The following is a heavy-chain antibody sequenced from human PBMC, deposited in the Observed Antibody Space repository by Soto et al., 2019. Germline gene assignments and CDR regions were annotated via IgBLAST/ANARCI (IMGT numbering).Heavy chain of an antibody. V-gene: IGHV3-33*01. CDR1: GFTFSSYG. Sequence: GGSLRLSCAASGFTFSSYGMHWVRQAPGKGLEWVAAIWYDGSNKYYADSVKGRFTISRDNSKNTLYLQMNSLRAEDTAVYYCGSSGRGDFTAMVNYFYYGMDVWGQGTTVTVSS. CDR3: GSSGRGDFTAMVNYFYYGMDV. J-gene: IGHJ6*02. CDR2: IWYDGSNK. D-gene: IGHD5-18*01.